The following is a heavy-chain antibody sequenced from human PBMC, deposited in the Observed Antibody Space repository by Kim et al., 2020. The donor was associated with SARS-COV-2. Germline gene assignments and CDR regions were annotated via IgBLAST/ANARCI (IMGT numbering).Heavy chain of an antibody. CDR3: ARVPRSRDYYDSSGYYYGHAFDS. D-gene: IGHD3-22*01. J-gene: IGHJ3*02. V-gene: IGHV4-31*03. CDR1: GGSISSGGYY. CDR2: IYYSGST. Sequence: SETLSLTCTVSGGSISSGGYYWSWIRQHPGKGLEWIGYIYYSGSTYYNPSLKSRVTISVDTSKNQFSLKLSSVTAADTAVYYCARVPRSRDYYDSSGYYYGHAFDSWGQGTMVTVSS.